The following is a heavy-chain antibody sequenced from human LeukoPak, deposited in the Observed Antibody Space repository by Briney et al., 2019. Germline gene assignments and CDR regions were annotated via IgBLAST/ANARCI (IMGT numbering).Heavy chain of an antibody. J-gene: IGHJ4*02. CDR2: IYSDETNT. Sequence: GGSLRLSCAASGFTSSSYWIHWVRQAPGKGLVWVSRIYSDETNTAYADSVKGRFTISRDNAKNTVYLQVISLGAEDTAVYYCAKAKSYYSNYDYWGQGTLVTVSS. D-gene: IGHD4-11*01. V-gene: IGHV3-74*01. CDR3: AKAKSYYSNYDY. CDR1: GFTSSSYW.